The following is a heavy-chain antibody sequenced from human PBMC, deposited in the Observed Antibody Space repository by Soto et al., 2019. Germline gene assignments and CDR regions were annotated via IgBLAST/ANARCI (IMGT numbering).Heavy chain of an antibody. J-gene: IGHJ3*02. CDR1: GGTFNRYI. CDR2: FIPMVGIA. Sequence: QVQLVQSGAEVKKPGSSVKVSCKGSGGTFNRYIISWVRQAPGQGLEWMGRFIPMVGIANYAQKFQWRVTITADKSTGTAYMELSNLRSEDTAVYYCAGAPTTGSAFDIWGQGTMVTVSS. D-gene: IGHD4-17*01. V-gene: IGHV1-69*02. CDR3: AGAPTTGSAFDI.